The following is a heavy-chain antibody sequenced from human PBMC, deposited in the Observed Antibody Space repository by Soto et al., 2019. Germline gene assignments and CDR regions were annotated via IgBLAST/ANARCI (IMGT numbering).Heavy chain of an antibody. Sequence: EVQLVESGGGLVKPGGSLRLSCAASGFTFSSYSMNWVRQAPGKGLEWVSSISSSSSYIYYADSVKGRFTISRDNAKDSLDLQVNSLRAEDTGVYYCARALGGSGGPFDDWGQGTLVTVSS. CDR1: GFTFSSYS. CDR3: ARALGGSGGPFDD. CDR2: ISSSSSYI. D-gene: IGHD3-10*01. V-gene: IGHV3-21*01. J-gene: IGHJ4*02.